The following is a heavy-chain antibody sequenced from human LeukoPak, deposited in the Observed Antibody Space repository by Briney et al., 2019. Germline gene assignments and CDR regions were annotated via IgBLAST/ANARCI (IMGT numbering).Heavy chain of an antibody. D-gene: IGHD6-13*01. CDR3: ARDRAAAAGTGYYYYMDV. J-gene: IGHJ6*03. CDR2: INAGNGNT. V-gene: IGHV1-3*03. CDR1: GYTFTSYA. Sequence: ASVKVSCKASGYTFTSYAMHWVRQAPGQRLEWMGWINAGNGNTKYSQEFQGRVTITRDTSASTAYMELSSLRSEDMAVYYCARDRAAAAGTGYYYYMDVWGKGTTVTVSS.